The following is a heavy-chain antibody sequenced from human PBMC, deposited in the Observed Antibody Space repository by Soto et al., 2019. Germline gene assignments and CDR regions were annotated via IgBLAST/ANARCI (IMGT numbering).Heavy chain of an antibody. CDR3: XXGRGQNWNFDY. D-gene: IGHD1-1*01. CDR1: GFTFNNYA. J-gene: IGHJ4*02. CDR2: ISHSGGTT. V-gene: IGHV3-23*01. Sequence: EVQLLESGGGSVQPGGSLRLSCAASGFTFNNYAMHWVRRPPGKGLEWVSSISHSGGTTYYADSVKGRFSISRDSLAGXXXXXXXXXXXXXXXXXXXXXGRGQNWNFDYWGQGTLVTVSP.